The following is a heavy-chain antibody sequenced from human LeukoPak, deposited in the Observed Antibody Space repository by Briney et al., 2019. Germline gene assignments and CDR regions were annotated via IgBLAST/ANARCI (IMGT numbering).Heavy chain of an antibody. V-gene: IGHV1-2*02. CDR1: GYTFTDYY. CDR2: INPNSGGT. CDR3: TRGGSLCRGTSCFLNWFDR. D-gene: IGHD2-2*01. Sequence: GASVKVSCKASGYTFTDYYIHWVRQAPGQGLEWMGWINPNSGGTNYAQKFQGRVTVTRDTSISTAYLDLSSLMFDDTAIYYCTRGGSLCRGTSCFLNWFDRWGQGTLVTVSS. J-gene: IGHJ5*02.